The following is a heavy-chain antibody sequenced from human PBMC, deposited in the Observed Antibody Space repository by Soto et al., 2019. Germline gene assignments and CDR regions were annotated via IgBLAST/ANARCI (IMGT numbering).Heavy chain of an antibody. CDR3: ARAQGSGFLVS. V-gene: IGHV4-30-4*01. J-gene: IGHJ4*02. CDR1: GGSISSGDYY. Sequence: QVQLQESGPGLVKPSQTLSLTRTVSGGSISSGDYYWSWIRQPPGKGLEWIGYIYYRGSTYYNPSLKSRVTTSVDTSKNQFSLKLSSVTAADTAVYYCARAQGSGFLVSWGQGTLVTVSS. CDR2: IYYRGST. D-gene: IGHD3-10*01.